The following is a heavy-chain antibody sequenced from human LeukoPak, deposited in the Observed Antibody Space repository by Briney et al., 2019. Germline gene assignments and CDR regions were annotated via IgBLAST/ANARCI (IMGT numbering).Heavy chain of an antibody. CDR1: GFMFSNYE. J-gene: IGHJ5*02. CDR2: ISSSSSYI. D-gene: IGHD3-16*01. Sequence: GGSLRLSCAASGFMFSNYEMTWVRQAPGKGLEWVSSISSSSSYIYYADSVKGRFTISRDNAKNSLYLQMNSLRAEDTAVYYCARDMKTQNWFDPWGQGTLVTVSS. CDR3: ARDMKTQNWFDP. V-gene: IGHV3-21*01.